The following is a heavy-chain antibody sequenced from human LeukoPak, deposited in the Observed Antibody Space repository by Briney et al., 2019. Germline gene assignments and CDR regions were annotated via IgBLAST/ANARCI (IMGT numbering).Heavy chain of an antibody. CDR1: GYSISSGYY. CDR2: IYHSGST. V-gene: IGHV4-38-2*02. Sequence: SETLSLTCTVSGYSISSGYYWGWIRQPPGKGLEWIGSIYHSGSTYYNPSLKSRVTISVDTSKNQFSLKLSSVTAADTAVYYCARNYDILTDWGQGTLVTASS. J-gene: IGHJ4*02. CDR3: ARNYDILTD. D-gene: IGHD3-9*01.